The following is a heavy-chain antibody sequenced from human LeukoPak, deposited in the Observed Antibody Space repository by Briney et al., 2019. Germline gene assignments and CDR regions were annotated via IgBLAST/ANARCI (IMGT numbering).Heavy chain of an antibody. Sequence: SETLSLTCTVSGGSINNYYWSWIRQRLGRGLEWLGYIYYNGVTNYNPSLKSRLTISVDTSKNQFSLKLTSVTAADTAIYYCARLHALRAEEFDPWGQGTLVTVSS. CDR1: GGSINNYY. D-gene: IGHD3-16*01. CDR3: ARLHALRAEEFDP. J-gene: IGHJ5*02. CDR2: IYYNGVT. V-gene: IGHV4-59*01.